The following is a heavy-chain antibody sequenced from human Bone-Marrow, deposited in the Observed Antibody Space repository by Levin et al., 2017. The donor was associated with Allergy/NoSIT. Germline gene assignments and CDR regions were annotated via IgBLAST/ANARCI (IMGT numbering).Heavy chain of an antibody. V-gene: IGHV3-48*01. CDR2: IVASTDAT. J-gene: IGHJ6*03. D-gene: IGHD5-18*01. CDR1: GFGFSSYG. CDR3: AAGRGYSYDNDYYYMDV. Sequence: GESLKISCEASGFGFSSYGVNWVRQAPGQGLEWISSIVASTDATHYADSVKGRFTISRDNAKNSLYLQMNSLRAEDTAVYYCAAGRGYSYDNDYYYMDVWGKGTTVTVSS.